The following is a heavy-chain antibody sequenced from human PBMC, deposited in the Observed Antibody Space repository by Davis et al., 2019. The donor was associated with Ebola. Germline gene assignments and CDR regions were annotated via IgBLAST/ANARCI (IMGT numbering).Heavy chain of an antibody. D-gene: IGHD1-26*01. Sequence: GGSLRLSCAASGFTFTSYAMSWVRQAPGKGLEWVSGISGSGGSTYYADSVKGRFTISRDNSKNTLYLQMNSLRAEDTAVYYCTGTIVGATRVDYWGQGTLVTVSS. CDR3: TGTIVGATRVDY. V-gene: IGHV3-23*01. CDR2: ISGSGGST. CDR1: GFTFTSYA. J-gene: IGHJ4*02.